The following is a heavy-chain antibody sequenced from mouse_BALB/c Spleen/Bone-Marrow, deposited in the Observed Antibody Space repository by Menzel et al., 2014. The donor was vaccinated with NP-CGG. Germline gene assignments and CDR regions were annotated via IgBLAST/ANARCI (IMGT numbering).Heavy chain of an antibody. CDR2: IRNKAKGYTT. J-gene: IGHJ1*01. D-gene: IGHD1-2*01. V-gene: IGHV7-3*02. Sequence: EVMLVESGGGLVQPGGSLRLSCATSGFTFTDYYMSWVRQPPGKALEWLGFIRNKAKGYTTEYSASVKGRVTISRDNSQSIRYLQMNPLRAEDSATYFCARDNNPITTAYWYFDVWGAGTTVTVSS. CDR3: ARDNNPITTAYWYFDV. CDR1: GFTFTDYY.